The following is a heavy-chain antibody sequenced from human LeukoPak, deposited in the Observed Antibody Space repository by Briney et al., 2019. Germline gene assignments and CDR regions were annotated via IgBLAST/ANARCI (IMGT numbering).Heavy chain of an antibody. CDR2: INHSGST. Sequence: PGGSLRLSCAASGFTFNSYWMTWVRQPPGKGLEWIGEINHSGSTNYNPSLKSRVTISVDTSKNQFSLKLSSVTAADTAVYYCARGRGVVVPAAMRVRHYFDYWGQGTLVTVSS. V-gene: IGHV4-34*01. J-gene: IGHJ4*02. CDR3: ARGRGVVVPAAMRVRHYFDY. D-gene: IGHD2-2*01. CDR1: GFTFNSYW.